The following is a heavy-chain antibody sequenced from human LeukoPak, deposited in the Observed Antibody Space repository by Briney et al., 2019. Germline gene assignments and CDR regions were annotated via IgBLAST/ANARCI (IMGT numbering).Heavy chain of an antibody. CDR2: ISYDGSNQ. Sequence: PGGSLRLSCAASGFTFTSYSMNWVRQAPGKGLEWVAVISYDGSNQYYADSVKGRFTISRDNSKTTLYLQMNSLRLDDTAVYFCANERGTAFDCWGQGTLVTVSS. J-gene: IGHJ4*02. D-gene: IGHD1-7*01. CDR1: GFTFTSYS. V-gene: IGHV3-30*18. CDR3: ANERGTAFDC.